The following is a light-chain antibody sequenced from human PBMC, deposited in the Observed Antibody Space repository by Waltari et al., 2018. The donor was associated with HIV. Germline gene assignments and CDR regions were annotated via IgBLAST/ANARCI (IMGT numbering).Light chain of an antibody. CDR3: SAWDYSLSARV. V-gene: IGLV1-36*01. J-gene: IGLJ3*02. CDR1: SNNIGAYA. Sequence: QSALTQEASVSGTVGQTVTLSCNGDSNNIGAYAVGWYQQISPGAPKTVMFGDSLPAGFPDRFSASKSGTTASLTISGLQPEDEADYYCSAWDYSLSARVFGGGTRLTVL. CDR2: GDS.